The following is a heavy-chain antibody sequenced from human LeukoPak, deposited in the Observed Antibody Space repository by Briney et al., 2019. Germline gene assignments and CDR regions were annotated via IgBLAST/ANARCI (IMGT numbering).Heavy chain of an antibody. CDR2: ISSSSSNI. CDR3: ASAYYYDSSGYYPYAEYFQH. J-gene: IGHJ1*01. CDR1: GFTFSSYS. Sequence: GGSLRLSCAASGFTFSSYSMNWVRQAPGKGLEWVSSISSSSSNIYYADSVKGRFTISRDNAKNSLYLQMNSLRAEDTAVYYCASAYYYDSSGYYPYAEYFQHWGQGTLVTVSS. D-gene: IGHD3-22*01. V-gene: IGHV3-21*01.